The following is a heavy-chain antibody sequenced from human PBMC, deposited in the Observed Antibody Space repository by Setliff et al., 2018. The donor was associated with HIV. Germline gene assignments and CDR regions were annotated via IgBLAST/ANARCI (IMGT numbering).Heavy chain of an antibody. CDR2: IHYGGGT. V-gene: IGHV4-59*01. J-gene: IGHJ6*03. Sequence: SETLSLTCSISGGSISNYYWVWIRQSPGKGLEWIGHIHYGGGTYYNPSLESRVSISSDPSKNQFSLNLRDVTAGDTALYYCARAVIRREDRGMWTKLWSAPNHMDVWGKGITVTVSS. CDR3: ARAVIRREDRGMWTKLWSAPNHMDV. D-gene: IGHD3-10*01. CDR1: GGSISNYY.